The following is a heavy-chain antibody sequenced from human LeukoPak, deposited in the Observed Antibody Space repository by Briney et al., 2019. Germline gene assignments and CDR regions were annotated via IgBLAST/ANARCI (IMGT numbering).Heavy chain of an antibody. V-gene: IGHV3-11*01. Sequence: GGSLRLSCAASGFTFSDYNMRWIRQAPGKGLEWVSSISRSGSTKYYADSVKGRFTISRDNAKNSLFLQMNSLRAEDTAVYYCARVLRYCSGGNCYTGGLGYMDVWGKGTTVTISS. J-gene: IGHJ6*03. CDR1: GFTFSDYN. D-gene: IGHD2-15*01. CDR2: ISRSGSTK. CDR3: ARVLRYCSGGNCYTGGLGYMDV.